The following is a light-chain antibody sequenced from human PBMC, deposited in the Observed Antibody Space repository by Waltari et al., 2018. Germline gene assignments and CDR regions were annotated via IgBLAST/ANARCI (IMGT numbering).Light chain of an antibody. CDR1: SSDVGNYNL. CDR3: CSYAGLGIYV. CDR2: EVT. Sequence: QSGLTQPASVSGSPGQSITISCTGTSSDVGNYNLVSWYQQYPGQAPKRMVYEVTKRTSGVSDRFSGSKSGNTASLTIYGLQSEDEADYYCCSYAGLGIYVFGTGTKVTVL. V-gene: IGLV2-23*02. J-gene: IGLJ1*01.